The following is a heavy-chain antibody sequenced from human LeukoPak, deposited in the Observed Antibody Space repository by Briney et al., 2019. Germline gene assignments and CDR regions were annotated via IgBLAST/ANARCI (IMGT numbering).Heavy chain of an antibody. CDR3: ARSAMANYYYGMDV. Sequence: SETLSLTCTVSGGSISSYYWSWIRQPAGKGLEWIGRIYTSGSTNYNPSLKSRVTMSVDTSENQFSLKLSSVTAADTAVYYCARSAMANYYYGMDVWGKGTTVTVSS. V-gene: IGHV4-4*07. J-gene: IGHJ6*04. CDR2: IYTSGST. CDR1: GGSISSYY. D-gene: IGHD5-18*01.